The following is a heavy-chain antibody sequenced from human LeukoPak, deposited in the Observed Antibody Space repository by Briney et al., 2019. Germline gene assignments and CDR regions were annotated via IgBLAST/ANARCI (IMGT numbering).Heavy chain of an antibody. V-gene: IGHV1-2*06. D-gene: IGHD3-22*01. CDR3: ARNYYDSSGYYLGHAFDI. Sequence: GASVKVSCKASGYTFTGYYMLWVRQAPGQGLEWMGRINPNSGGTNYAQKFQGRVTMTRDTSISTAYMELSRLRSDDTAVYYCARNYYDSSGYYLGHAFDIWGQGTMVTVSS. CDR1: GYTFTGYY. J-gene: IGHJ3*02. CDR2: INPNSGGT.